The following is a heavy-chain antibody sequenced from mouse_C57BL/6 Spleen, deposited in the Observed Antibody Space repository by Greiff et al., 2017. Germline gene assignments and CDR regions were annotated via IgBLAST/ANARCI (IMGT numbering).Heavy chain of an antibody. CDR1: GYAFTNYL. V-gene: IGHV1-54*01. CDR2: INPGSGGT. Sequence: QVQLQQSGAELVRPGTSVKVSCKASGYAFTNYLIEWVKQRPGQGLEWIGVINPGSGGTNYNEKFKGKATLTADKSSSTAYMQLSSLTSEDSAVYFCARRDYGSSYTYYYAMDYWGQGTSVTVSS. J-gene: IGHJ4*01. CDR3: ARRDYGSSYTYYYAMDY. D-gene: IGHD1-1*01.